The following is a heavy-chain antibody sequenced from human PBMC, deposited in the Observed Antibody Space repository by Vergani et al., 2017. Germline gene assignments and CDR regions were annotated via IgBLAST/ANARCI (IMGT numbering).Heavy chain of an antibody. CDR2: ISAGGNTV. D-gene: IGHD3-22*01. CDR3: ARHFSSGTFDY. J-gene: IGHJ4*02. Sequence: QVQVVESGGGLVKPGGSLRLSCAASGFTFSDFYMSWIRQAPGKGLEWISYISAGGNTVYYADSVKGRFTISRDNAKNSLYLQMNSLRAEETAVYFCARHFSSGTFDYWGQGTLVTVSS. V-gene: IGHV3-11*01. CDR1: GFTFSDFY.